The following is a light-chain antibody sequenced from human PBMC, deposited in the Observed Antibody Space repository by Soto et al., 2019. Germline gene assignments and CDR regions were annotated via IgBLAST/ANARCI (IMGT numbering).Light chain of an antibody. CDR2: WAS. CDR3: QQYYSTPRT. Sequence: DIVMTQSPDSLAVSLGDRATINCKSSQSVLYSSNNKTYLAWYQQKPGQPPKLLIYWASTRESGVPDRFSGSGSGTDFTLTIRSMQAEDVAVYYCQQYYSTPRTFGQGTKVDIK. CDR1: QSVLYSSNNKTY. J-gene: IGKJ1*01. V-gene: IGKV4-1*01.